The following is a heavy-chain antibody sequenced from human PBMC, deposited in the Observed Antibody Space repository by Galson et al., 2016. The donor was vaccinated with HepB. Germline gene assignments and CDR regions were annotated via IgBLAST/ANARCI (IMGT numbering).Heavy chain of an antibody. CDR2: IKSKTYGGTA. J-gene: IGHJ3*02. Sequence: SLRLSCAASGFTFTNAWMNWVRQAPGKGLEWVGRIKSKTYGGTADYVDHVKGRFIFSRDDSKNMLHHQMFSLKNEDTAVYYCAPAVGTTEGTAFGIWGQGTIVTVS. D-gene: IGHD1-26*01. CDR1: GFTFTNAW. V-gene: IGHV3-15*01. CDR3: APAVGTTEGTAFGI.